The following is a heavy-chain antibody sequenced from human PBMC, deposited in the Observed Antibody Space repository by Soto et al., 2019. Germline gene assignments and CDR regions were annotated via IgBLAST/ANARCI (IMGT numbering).Heavy chain of an antibody. J-gene: IGHJ4*02. CDR3: AKALGELSPESYDY. D-gene: IGHD3-16*02. V-gene: IGHV3-30*18. CDR1: GFTFSSYG. CDR2: VSYDGSNK. Sequence: QVQLVESGGGVVQPGRSLRLSCAASGFTFSSYGMHWVRQAPGKGLEGVAIVSYDGSNKYYADSVKGRFTISRDNSRNTFYLKMSILRAENTAVYYCAKALGELSPESYDYWGQGTLVTVSS.